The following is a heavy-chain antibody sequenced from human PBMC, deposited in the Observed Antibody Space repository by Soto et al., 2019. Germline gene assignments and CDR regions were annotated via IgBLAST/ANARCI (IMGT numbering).Heavy chain of an antibody. CDR3: ARDYYYGSGNYYRADYYHYGMDD. D-gene: IGHD3-10*01. V-gene: IGHV3-53*02. CDR2: IYTGGNT. J-gene: IGHJ6*02. CDR1: GFTVTSYY. Sequence: EVQLVQTGGGLIQPGGSLRLSCAASGFTVTSYYMSWVRQAPGKGLEWVSLIYTGGNTNYADSVKGRFTNSRDNSKNTLYLQMKSLRAEDTAVYYCARDYYYGSGNYYRADYYHYGMDDWGQGTTVTVSS.